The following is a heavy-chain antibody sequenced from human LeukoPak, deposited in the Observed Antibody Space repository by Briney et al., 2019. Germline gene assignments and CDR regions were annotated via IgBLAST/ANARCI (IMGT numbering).Heavy chain of an antibody. D-gene: IGHD6-13*01. J-gene: IGHJ3*02. CDR1: GYTFTGYY. CDR3: ARDLTGYSSSWFSVDAFDI. CDR2: INPSGGST. V-gene: IGHV1-46*01. Sequence: ASVKVSCKASGYTFTGYYMHWVRQAPGQGLEWMGIINPSGGSTSYAQKFQGRVTMTRDTSTSTVYMELSSLRSEDTAVYYCARDLTGYSSSWFSVDAFDIWGQGTMVTVSS.